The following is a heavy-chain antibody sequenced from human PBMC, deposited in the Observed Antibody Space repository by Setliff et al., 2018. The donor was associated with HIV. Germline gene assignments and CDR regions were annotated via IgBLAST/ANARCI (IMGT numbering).Heavy chain of an antibody. CDR1: GGSTDSGSYY. V-gene: IGHV4-39*01. CDR3: ARYGGSSGWYFVLGYSDY. Sequence: PSETLSLTCTVSGGSTDSGSYYWAWIRQPPGKGLEWIGSMYYTGSTYYNPSLKSRVTISIDTSKIQFLLKLNSVTAADTAMYYCARYGGSSGWYFVLGYSDYWGPGTLVTVSS. CDR2: MYYTGST. D-gene: IGHD6-19*01. J-gene: IGHJ4*02.